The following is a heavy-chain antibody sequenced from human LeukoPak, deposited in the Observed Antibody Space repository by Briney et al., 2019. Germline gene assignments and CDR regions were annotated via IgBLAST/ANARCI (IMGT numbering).Heavy chain of an antibody. J-gene: IGHJ5*02. CDR1: GCSISSGSYY. V-gene: IGHV4-61*02. D-gene: IGHD3-10*01. CDR3: ARDWAPLWFGVHSGFDR. CDR2: IYTSGSA. Sequence: SETLSLTCTVSGCSISSGSYYWSWIRQPAGKGLVCIGRIYTSGSANYYPSLKSRVTMPVDTPKNQFSLRLSSVTAADTAVYYCARDWAPLWFGVHSGFDRWRQGTLVTVCS.